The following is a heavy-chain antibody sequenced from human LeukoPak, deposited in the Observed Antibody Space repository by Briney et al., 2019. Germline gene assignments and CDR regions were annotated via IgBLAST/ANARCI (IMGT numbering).Heavy chain of an antibody. CDR2: INWNGSGA. CDR1: GFTFDDYG. CDR3: ARVYGSGSYYYYMDV. D-gene: IGHD3-10*01. J-gene: IGHJ6*03. Sequence: GGSLRLSCAASGFTFDDYGMSWVRQVPGKGLEWVSGINWNGSGAGYADSVKGRFTISRDNAKNSLYLQMNSLRAEDTALYYCARVYGSGSYYYYMDVWGKGTTVTVSS. V-gene: IGHV3-20*04.